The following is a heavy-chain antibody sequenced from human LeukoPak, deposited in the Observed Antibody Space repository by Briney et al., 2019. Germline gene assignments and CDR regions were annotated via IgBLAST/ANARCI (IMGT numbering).Heavy chain of an antibody. CDR2: IWYDGSNK. D-gene: IGHD3-22*01. CDR1: GFTFSSYG. Sequence: GRSLRLSCAASGFTFSSYGMHWVRQAPGKGLEWVAVIWYDGSNKYYADSVKGRFTISRDNSKSTLYLQMNSLRAEDTAVYYCARERGDSSGRYYFDYWGQGTLVTVSS. V-gene: IGHV3-33*01. CDR3: ARERGDSSGRYYFDY. J-gene: IGHJ4*02.